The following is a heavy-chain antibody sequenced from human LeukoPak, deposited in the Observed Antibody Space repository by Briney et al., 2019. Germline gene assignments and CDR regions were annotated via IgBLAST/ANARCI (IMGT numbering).Heavy chain of an antibody. V-gene: IGHV3-23*01. CDR3: AKHSCTNGVCYTSPDAFDI. CDR1: GFTFSSYA. CDR2: ISGSGGST. D-gene: IGHD2-8*01. Sequence: AGGSLRLSCAASGFTFSSYAMSWVRQAPGKGLEWVSAISGSGGSTYYADSVKGRFTISRDNSKNTLYLQMNSLRAEDTAVYYCAKHSCTNGVCYTSPDAFDIWGQGTMVTVSS. J-gene: IGHJ3*02.